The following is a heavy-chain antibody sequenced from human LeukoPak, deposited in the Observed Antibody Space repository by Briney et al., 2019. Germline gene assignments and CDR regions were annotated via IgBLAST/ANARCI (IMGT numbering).Heavy chain of an antibody. V-gene: IGHV1-2*06. J-gene: IGHJ4*02. CDR3: TRESGSYHGNDY. CDR1: GYTFINYG. D-gene: IGHD1-26*01. CDR2: INPNNGGT. Sequence: EASVTVSCKASGYTFINYGISWVRQAPGQGLEWMGRINPNNGGTNYAQKFQGRVTMTGDTSISTAYMELSSLRSDDTAVYYCTRESGSYHGNDYWGQGTLVTVSS.